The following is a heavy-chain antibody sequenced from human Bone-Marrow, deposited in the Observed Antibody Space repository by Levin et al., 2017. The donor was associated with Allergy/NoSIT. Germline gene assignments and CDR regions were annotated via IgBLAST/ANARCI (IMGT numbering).Heavy chain of an antibody. D-gene: IGHD3-22*01. CDR2: IYPGDSDT. CDR3: ARQTYYYDSSGYTPGWYFDR. V-gene: IGHV5-51*01. J-gene: IGHJ2*01. Sequence: GGSLRLSCKGSGYSFTSYWIGWVRQMPGKGLEWMGIIYPGDSDTRYSPSFQGQVTISADKSISTAYLQWSSLKASDTAMYYCARQTYYYDSSGYTPGWYFDRWGRGTLVTVSS. CDR1: GYSFTSYW.